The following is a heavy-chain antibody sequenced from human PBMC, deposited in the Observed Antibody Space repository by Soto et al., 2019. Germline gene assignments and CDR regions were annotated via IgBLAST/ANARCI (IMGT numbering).Heavy chain of an antibody. CDR3: ARDLLHYDFWSGYSAYFYYGMDV. CDR1: GFTFSSYE. Sequence: GGSLRLSCSASGFTFSSYEMNWVRLAPGKGLEWVSYISDSGRTIYYADSVKGRFTVSRDDAQNSVYLQMDSLRAEDTAVYYCARDLLHYDFWSGYSAYFYYGMDVWGPGTTVTVSS. CDR2: ISDSGRTI. D-gene: IGHD3-3*01. V-gene: IGHV3-48*03. J-gene: IGHJ6*02.